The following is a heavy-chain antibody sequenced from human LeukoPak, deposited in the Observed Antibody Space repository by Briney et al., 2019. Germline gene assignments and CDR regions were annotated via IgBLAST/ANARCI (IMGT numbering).Heavy chain of an antibody. CDR2: IKQDGSEQ. CDR1: GFIFSNYW. V-gene: IGHV3-7*01. D-gene: IGHD2-2*01. Sequence: GGSLRLSCAASGFIFSNYWMSWVRQAPGKGLEWVANIKQDGSEQYYVDSVEGRFTISRDNAKNSLFLQMNSLRAEDTAVYYCARVPRSSVTICDYWGQGTLVTVSS. CDR3: ARVPRSSVTICDY. J-gene: IGHJ4*02.